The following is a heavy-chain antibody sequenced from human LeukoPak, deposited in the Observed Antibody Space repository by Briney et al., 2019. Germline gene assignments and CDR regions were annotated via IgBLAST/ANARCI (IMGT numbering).Heavy chain of an antibody. CDR1: GFTFRSYW. D-gene: IGHD1-26*01. CDR2: INSDGSSR. V-gene: IGHV3-74*01. J-gene: IGHJ4*02. Sequence: GGSLRLSCAASGFTFRSYWMHWVRQAPGKGLVWVSRINSDGSSRSYVDSVKGRFTISRDNAKNTLYLQMNSLRAEDTAAYYCTREVSGSSYFDYWGQGTLVTVSS. CDR3: TREVSGSSYFDY.